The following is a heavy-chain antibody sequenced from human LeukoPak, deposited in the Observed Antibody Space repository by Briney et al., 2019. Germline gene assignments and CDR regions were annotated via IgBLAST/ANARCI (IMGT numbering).Heavy chain of an antibody. J-gene: IGHJ3*02. CDR1: GFTFSDSY. CDR3: ARSFLGAFDI. D-gene: IGHD1-26*01. V-gene: IGHV3-11*06. Sequence: DPGGSLRLSCAASGFTFSDSYMSWIRQAPGKGLEWVSYISSSSSYTNYADSVKGRFTISRDNAKNSLYLQMNSLRAEDTAVYYCARSFLGAFDIWGQGTMVTVSS. CDR2: ISSSSSYT.